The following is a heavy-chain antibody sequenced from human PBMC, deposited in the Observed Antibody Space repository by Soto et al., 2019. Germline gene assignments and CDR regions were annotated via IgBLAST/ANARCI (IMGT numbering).Heavy chain of an antibody. CDR1: GYTFTSYG. V-gene: IGHV1-18*01. CDR2: ISAYNGNT. J-gene: IGHJ6*02. Sequence: GASVKVSCKASGYTFTSYGISWVRQAPGQGLEWMGWISAYNGNTNYAQKLQGRVTMTTDTSTSTAYMELRSLRSDDTAVYYCARVGFPDFWSGYVDYYYGMDVWGQGTTVTVSS. D-gene: IGHD3-3*01. CDR3: ARVGFPDFWSGYVDYYYGMDV.